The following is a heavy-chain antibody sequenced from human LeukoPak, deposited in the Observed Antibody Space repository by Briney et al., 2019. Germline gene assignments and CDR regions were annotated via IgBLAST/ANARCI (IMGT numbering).Heavy chain of an antibody. D-gene: IGHD3-22*01. J-gene: IGHJ4*02. CDR1: GGSISSSSYY. V-gene: IGHV4-39*01. CDR2: IYYSGST. CDR3: ATRTYYYDSSGYYYYNY. Sequence: SETLSLICTVSGGSISSSSYYWGWIRQPPGKGLEWIGSIYYSGSTYYNPSLKSRVTISVDTSKNQFSLKLSSVTAADTAVYYCATRTYYYDSSGYYYYNYWGQGTLVTVSS.